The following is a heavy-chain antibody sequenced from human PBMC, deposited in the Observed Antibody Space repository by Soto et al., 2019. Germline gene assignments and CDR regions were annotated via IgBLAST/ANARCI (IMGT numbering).Heavy chain of an antibody. Sequence: SLRLSCAASGFTCSSYGMHWVRQAPGKGLEWVAVIWYDGSNKYYADSVKGRFTISRDNSKNTLYLQMNSLRAEDTAVYYCAKDLIGYCSSTSCYAPDYWGQGTLVTVSS. V-gene: IGHV3-33*06. CDR3: AKDLIGYCSSTSCYAPDY. CDR1: GFTCSSYG. D-gene: IGHD2-2*01. J-gene: IGHJ4*02. CDR2: IWYDGSNK.